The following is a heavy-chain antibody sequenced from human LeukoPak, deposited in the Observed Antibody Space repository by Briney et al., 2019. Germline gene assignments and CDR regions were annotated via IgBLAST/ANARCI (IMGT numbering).Heavy chain of an antibody. Sequence: GASVKVSCKASGYTFTSYYMHWVRQAPGQGLEWMGIINPSGGSTSYAQKFQGRVTMTRDTSTSTVYMELSSLRSEDTAVYYCARDNPYHDILTGYYDAFDIWGQGTMVTVSS. J-gene: IGHJ3*02. V-gene: IGHV1-46*01. CDR3: ARDNPYHDILTGYYDAFDI. D-gene: IGHD3-9*01. CDR2: INPSGGST. CDR1: GYTFTSYY.